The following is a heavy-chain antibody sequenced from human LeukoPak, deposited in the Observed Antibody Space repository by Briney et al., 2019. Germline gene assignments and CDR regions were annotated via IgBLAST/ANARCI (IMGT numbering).Heavy chain of an antibody. V-gene: IGHV3-21*01. CDR2: ISSSSSYI. D-gene: IGHD3-10*01. Sequence: GGSLRLSCAASGFTFSSYSMNWVRQAPGKGLEWVSSISSSSSYIYYADSVKGRFTISRDNAKNSLYLQVNSLRAEDTAVYYCARVEYYGSGSYYGTGKYWGQGTLVTVSP. CDR1: GFTFSSYS. J-gene: IGHJ4*02. CDR3: ARVEYYGSGSYYGTGKY.